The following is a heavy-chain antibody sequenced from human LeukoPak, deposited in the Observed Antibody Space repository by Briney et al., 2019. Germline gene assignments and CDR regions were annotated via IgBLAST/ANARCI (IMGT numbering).Heavy chain of an antibody. Sequence: ASVKVSCKASGYTFTSYDINWVRQATGQGLEWMGWMNPNSGNTGYAQKFQGRVTMTRNTSISTAYMELSSLRSEDTAVYYCARSGGIAAAGREGWFDPWGQGTLVTVSS. CDR2: MNPNSGNT. D-gene: IGHD6-13*01. CDR3: ARSGGIAAAGREGWFDP. J-gene: IGHJ5*02. CDR1: GYTFTSYD. V-gene: IGHV1-8*01.